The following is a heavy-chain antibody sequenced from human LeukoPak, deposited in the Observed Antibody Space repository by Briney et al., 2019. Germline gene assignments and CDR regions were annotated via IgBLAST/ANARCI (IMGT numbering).Heavy chain of an antibody. CDR3: ARDYRYCSSTSCYAFVY. CDR1: GYSISSGYY. D-gene: IGHD2-2*01. J-gene: IGHJ4*02. Sequence: SETLSLTCAVSGYSISSGYYWGWIRQPPGKGLEWIGNMYHSGSTYYNPSLKSRVTISVDTSKNQFSLKLSSVTAADTAVYYCARDYRYCSSTSCYAFVYWGQGTLVTVSS. CDR2: MYHSGST. V-gene: IGHV4-38-2*02.